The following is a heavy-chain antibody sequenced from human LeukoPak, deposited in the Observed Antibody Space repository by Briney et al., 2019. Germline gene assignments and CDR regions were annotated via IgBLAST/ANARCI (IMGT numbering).Heavy chain of an antibody. D-gene: IGHD4-17*01. CDR1: GFTFSSYA. V-gene: IGHV3-30*04. CDR3: ARDRRGDDYYYYGMDV. Sequence: GGSLRLSCAASGFTFSSYAMHWVRQAPGKGLEWVAVISYDGSNKYYADSVKGRFTISRDNSKNTLYLQMNSLGAEDTAVYYCARDRRGDDYYYYGMDVWGKGTTVTVSS. CDR2: ISYDGSNK. J-gene: IGHJ6*04.